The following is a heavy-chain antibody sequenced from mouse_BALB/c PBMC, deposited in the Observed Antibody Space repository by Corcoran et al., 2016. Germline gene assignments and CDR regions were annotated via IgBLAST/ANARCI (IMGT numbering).Heavy chain of an antibody. Sequence: QIQLVQSGPELKKPGETVKISCKASGYTFTHYGMNWVKQAPGKGLKWMGWINTYTGEPTYADDFKGRFAFSLETSASTAYLQINNLKNEDMATYFCASGNYFDYWGQGTTLTVSS. CDR3: ASGNYFDY. D-gene: IGHD1-1*02. V-gene: IGHV9-1*02. J-gene: IGHJ2*01. CDR1: GYTFTHYG. CDR2: INTYTGEP.